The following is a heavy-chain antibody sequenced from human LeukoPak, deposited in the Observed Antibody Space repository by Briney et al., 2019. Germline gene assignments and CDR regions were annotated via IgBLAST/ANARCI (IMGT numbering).Heavy chain of an antibody. V-gene: IGHV4-34*01. D-gene: IGHD4-17*01. CDR3: ARGLARTTVTTPTYNWFDP. Sequence: SETLSLTCAVYGGSFSGYYWSWIRQPPGKGLEWIGEINHSGSTNYNPSLKSRVTISVDTSKNQFSLKPSSVTAADTAVYYCARGLARTTVTTPTYNWFDPWGQGTLVTVSS. CDR1: GGSFSGYY. CDR2: INHSGST. J-gene: IGHJ5*02.